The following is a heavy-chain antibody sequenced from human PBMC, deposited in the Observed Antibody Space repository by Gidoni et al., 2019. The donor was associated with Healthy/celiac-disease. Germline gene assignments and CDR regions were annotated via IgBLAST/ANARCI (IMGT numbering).Heavy chain of an antibody. Sequence: QVQLQQWGAGRLKPSETLSLTCAVEGGSCSGYYWNWIRQLPGKGLEWIGEINHSGSTNSNPSLTSRVTISVDTSKNQFSLKLSSVTAADTAVYYCARGAVAAGAPHFDYWGQGTLVTVSS. CDR2: INHSGST. CDR3: ARGAVAAGAPHFDY. J-gene: IGHJ4*02. V-gene: IGHV4-34*01. CDR1: GGSCSGYY. D-gene: IGHD2-15*01.